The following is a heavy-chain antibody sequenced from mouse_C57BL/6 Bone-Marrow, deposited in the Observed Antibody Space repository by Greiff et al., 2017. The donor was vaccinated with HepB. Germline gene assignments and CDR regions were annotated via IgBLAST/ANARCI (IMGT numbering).Heavy chain of an antibody. CDR2: INPNNGGT. V-gene: IGHV1-26*01. J-gene: IGHJ3*01. CDR3: ARGRDEPFAY. Sequence: VQLKQSGPELVKPGASVKISCKASGYTFTDYYMNWVKQSHGKSLEWIGDINPNNGGTSYNQKLKGKATLTVDKSSSTAYMELRSLTSEDSAVYYCARGRDEPFAYWGQGTLVTVSA. CDR1: GYTFTDYY.